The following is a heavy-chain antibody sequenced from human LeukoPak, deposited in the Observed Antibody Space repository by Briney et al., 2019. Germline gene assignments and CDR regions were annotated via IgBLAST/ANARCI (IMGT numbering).Heavy chain of an antibody. D-gene: IGHD2-15*01. Sequence: PSETLSLTCTVSGGSISSSSYYWAWVRQPPGKGLEWVGSISYTGSTYYNVSLESRVTITMDTSTHQFSLKVTSVTAAETAVYYCARHVVGGTCYSALNIWGQGTMVTVSS. CDR3: ARHVVGGTCYSALNI. J-gene: IGHJ3*02. CDR1: GGSISSSSYY. V-gene: IGHV4-39*01. CDR2: ISYTGST.